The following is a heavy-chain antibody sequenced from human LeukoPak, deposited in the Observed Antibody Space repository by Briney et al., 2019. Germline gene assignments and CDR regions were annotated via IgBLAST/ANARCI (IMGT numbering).Heavy chain of an antibody. CDR2: IYNSGST. Sequence: SETLSLTCTVSGGSISSRSNSWGWIRQTPGKGLEWIATIYNSGSTYYNPSLKSRVTISVDTSKNQFSLRLTSVTAADTALYYCARHVDMPTTGLGDWGQGTLVTVSS. J-gene: IGHJ4*02. CDR3: ARHVDMPTTGLGD. D-gene: IGHD5-24*01. V-gene: IGHV4-39*01. CDR1: GGSISSRSNS.